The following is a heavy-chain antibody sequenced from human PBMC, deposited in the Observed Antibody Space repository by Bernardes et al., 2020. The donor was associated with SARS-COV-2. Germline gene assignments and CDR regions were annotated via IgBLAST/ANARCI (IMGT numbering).Heavy chain of an antibody. CDR1: GFTFSNYG. Sequence: GGSLRLSCAGSGFTFSNYGMHWVRQAPGKGLEWVATISYDGSQKKYADSVKGRFTISRDNSKNTLFLQMNSLRTEDTAVHFCAIGAVPGTESFGFWGQGALVTVSS. CDR3: AIGAVPGTESFGF. V-gene: IGHV3-30*03. D-gene: IGHD6-19*01. J-gene: IGHJ4*02. CDR2: ISYDGSQK.